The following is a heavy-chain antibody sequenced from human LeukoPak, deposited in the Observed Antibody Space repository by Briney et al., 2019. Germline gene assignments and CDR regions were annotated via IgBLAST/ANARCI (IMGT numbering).Heavy chain of an antibody. CDR3: AKGGVGTYYYGSGSLGYFDY. Sequence: GGSLRLSCAASGFTFSSYGMHWVRQAPGKGLEWVAFIRYDGSNKYYADSVKGRFTISRDNSKNTLYLQMNSLRAEDTAVYYCAKGGVGTYYYGSGSLGYFDYWGQGTLVTVSS. D-gene: IGHD3-10*01. J-gene: IGHJ4*02. CDR2: IRYDGSNK. CDR1: GFTFSSYG. V-gene: IGHV3-30*02.